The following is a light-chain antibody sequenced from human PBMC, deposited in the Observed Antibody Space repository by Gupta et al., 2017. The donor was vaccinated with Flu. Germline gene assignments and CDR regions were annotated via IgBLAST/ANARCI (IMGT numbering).Light chain of an antibody. Sequence: QSVLTQPPSVSGAPGQRITTSCTGSSSNIGAGYDVHWYQQLPGTAPKLLIYGSTSRPSGVPDRFSGSKSGTSASLAITGLQAEDEADYYCQSYDSSLSGSVFGGGTKLTVL. J-gene: IGLJ2*01. CDR1: SSNIGAGYD. CDR2: GST. CDR3: QSYDSSLSGSV. V-gene: IGLV1-40*01.